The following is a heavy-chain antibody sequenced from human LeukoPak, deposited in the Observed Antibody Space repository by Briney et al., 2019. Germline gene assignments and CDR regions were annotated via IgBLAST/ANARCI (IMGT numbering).Heavy chain of an antibody. V-gene: IGHV1-18*01. CDR2: ISAYNGNT. CDR3: ARVVLGIAAAGPGGWFDP. J-gene: IGHJ5*02. D-gene: IGHD6-13*01. Sequence: ASVKVSCKASGYTFTSYGISWVRQAPGQGLEWMGWISAYNGNTNYAQKLQGRVTMTTDTSTSTAYMELRSLRSDDTAVYYCARVVLGIAAAGPGGWFDPWGQGTLVTVSS. CDR1: GYTFTSYG.